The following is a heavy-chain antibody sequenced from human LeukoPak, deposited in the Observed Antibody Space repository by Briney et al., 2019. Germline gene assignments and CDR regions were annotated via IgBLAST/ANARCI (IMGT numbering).Heavy chain of an antibody. V-gene: IGHV4-39*07. J-gene: IGHJ3*02. CDR2: VYYTGGT. CDR1: GGSISSTYYY. CDR3: ARGRGVYFANVGAFDI. Sequence: SETLSLTCNVSGGSISSTYYYWGWIRQPPGKGLEWIGNVYYTGGTYYNPSLKSRVTISVDTSKNQFSLKLSSVTAADTAVYYCARGRGVYFANVGAFDIWGQGTMVTVSS. D-gene: IGHD1-26*01.